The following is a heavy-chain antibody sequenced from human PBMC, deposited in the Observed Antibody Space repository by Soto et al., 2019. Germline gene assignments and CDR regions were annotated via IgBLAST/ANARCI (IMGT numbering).Heavy chain of an antibody. J-gene: IGHJ6*02. V-gene: IGHV3-30-3*01. Sequence: PGGSLRLSCAASGFTFSSYAMHWVRQAPGKGLEWVAVISYDGSNKYYADSVKGRFTIPRDNSKNTLYLQMNSLRAEDTAVYYCVRDLYPRYYYYGMDVWGQGTTVTVSS. CDR1: GFTFSSYA. CDR2: ISYDGSNK. CDR3: VRDLYPRYYYYGMDV.